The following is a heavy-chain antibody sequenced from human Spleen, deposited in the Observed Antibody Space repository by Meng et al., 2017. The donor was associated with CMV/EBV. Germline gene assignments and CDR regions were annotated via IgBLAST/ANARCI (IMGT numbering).Heavy chain of an antibody. D-gene: IGHD1-1*01. V-gene: IGHV3-48*04. J-gene: IGHJ4*02. CDR1: GFKFKDYG. CDR2: ITSSSATI. CDR3: VRGYSTNWNQPAYFDY. Sequence: GESLKISCAAAGFKFKDYGMTWVRQAPGKGLEWVSYITSSSATIYHSDSVKGRFTISRDNTKDSLYLQLNSLRAEDTAVYYCVRGYSTNWNQPAYFDYWGQGALVTVSS.